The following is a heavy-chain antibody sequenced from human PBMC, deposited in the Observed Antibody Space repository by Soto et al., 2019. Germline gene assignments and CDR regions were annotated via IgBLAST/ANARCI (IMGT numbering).Heavy chain of an antibody. CDR3: AKTFWSGFRLDYYYMDV. V-gene: IGHV4-59*08. Sequence: SETLSLTCTVSGGSIRDYYWSWIRQPPGKGLEWIGYISNSGSTKYNPSLKGRVTISVDTSKNQFSLKLSSVTAADTAVFYCAKTFWSGFRLDYYYMDVWGKGTTVTVSS. J-gene: IGHJ6*03. CDR1: GGSIRDYY. CDR2: ISNSGST. D-gene: IGHD3-3*01.